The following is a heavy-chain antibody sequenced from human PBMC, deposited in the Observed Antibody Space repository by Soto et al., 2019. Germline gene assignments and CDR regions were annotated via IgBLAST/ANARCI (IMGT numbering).Heavy chain of an antibody. CDR2: ISYSGNT. CDR1: GGSVNSGSYY. D-gene: IGHD3-9*01. J-gene: IGHJ5*02. CDR3: ARRLTGYPNLFDP. Sequence: PSETLSLTCTVPGGSVNSGSYYWSWIRQPPGKGLEWIGYISYSGNTNYNPSLKSRVTISVDTSKKHFSLNLSSATAADTAVYYCARRLTGYPNLFDPWGQGTLVTVSP. V-gene: IGHV4-61*03.